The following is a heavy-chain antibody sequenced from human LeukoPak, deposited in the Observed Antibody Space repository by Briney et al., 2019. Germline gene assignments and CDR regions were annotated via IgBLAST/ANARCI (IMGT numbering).Heavy chain of an antibody. V-gene: IGHV4-39*01. CDR1: GGSISSSSYY. J-gene: IGHJ4*02. D-gene: IGHD3-22*01. CDR3: ALNPDYYDSSGYGLNDY. CDR2: IYYSGST. Sequence: PSETLSLTCTVSGGSISSSSYYWGWIRQPPGKGLEWIGSIYYSGSTYYNPSLKSRVTISVDTSKNQFSLKLSSVTAADTAVYYCALNPDYYDSSGYGLNDYWGQGTLVTVSS.